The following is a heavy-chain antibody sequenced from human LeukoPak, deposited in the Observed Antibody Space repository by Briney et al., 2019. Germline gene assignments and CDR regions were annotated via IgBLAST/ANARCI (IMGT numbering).Heavy chain of an antibody. Sequence: GGSLRLSCAASGFTFSSIGMHWVRQTPGKGLEWVAGIWYDGSSKYYTDSVQGRFTIPRDNDRNTLFLQMNSLRAQDTAVYYCVRASIEGATILDYWGQGTLVTVSS. CDR3: VRASIEGATILDY. CDR1: GFTFSSIG. V-gene: IGHV3-33*01. CDR2: IWYDGSSK. J-gene: IGHJ4*02. D-gene: IGHD1-26*01.